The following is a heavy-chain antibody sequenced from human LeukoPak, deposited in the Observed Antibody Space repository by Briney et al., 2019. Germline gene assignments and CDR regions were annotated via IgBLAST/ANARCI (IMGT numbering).Heavy chain of an antibody. D-gene: IGHD4-17*01. CDR3: ARVAYGDHQYFHH. Sequence: GGSLRLSCAASGFTFNNYGIHWVRQAPGKGLEWVAIIWSDGSNKYYVDSVKGRFTISRDHSNNTLYLQMSSLRVEDTAVYYCARVAYGDHQYFHHWGQGTLVTVSS. CDR1: GFTFNNYG. CDR2: IWSDGSNK. J-gene: IGHJ1*01. V-gene: IGHV3-33*01.